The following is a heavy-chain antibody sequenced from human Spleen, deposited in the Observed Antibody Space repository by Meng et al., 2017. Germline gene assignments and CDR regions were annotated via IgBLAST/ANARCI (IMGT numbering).Heavy chain of an antibody. V-gene: IGHV3-21*01. Sequence: GESLKISCAASGFTFSTFSMDWVRQAPGKGLEWVSSITSGGYIYYADSVKGRFTISRDNAKNSLHLQMNSLRAEDAAVYYCARDYYDSSAYSNYYYYSMDVWGQGTTVTVSS. J-gene: IGHJ6*02. D-gene: IGHD3-22*01. CDR2: ITSGGYI. CDR3: ARDYYDSSAYSNYYYYSMDV. CDR1: GFTFSTFS.